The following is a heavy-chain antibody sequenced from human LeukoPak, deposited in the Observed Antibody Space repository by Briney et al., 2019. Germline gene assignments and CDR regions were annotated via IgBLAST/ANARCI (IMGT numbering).Heavy chain of an antibody. J-gene: IGHJ3*02. CDR2: INHSGST. V-gene: IGHV4-34*01. CDR1: GDSFSAYY. Sequence: SETLSLTCVVFGDSFSAYYWSWVRQPPGKGLEWIGEINHSGSTNYNPPLKSRVTISVDTSKDQFSLKLSSVTATDTAMYYCARARNIHVFDIWGQGTTVIVSS. D-gene: IGHD2/OR15-2a*01. CDR3: ARARNIHVFDI.